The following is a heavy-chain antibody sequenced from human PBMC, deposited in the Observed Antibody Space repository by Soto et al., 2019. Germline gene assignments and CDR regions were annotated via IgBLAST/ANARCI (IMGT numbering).Heavy chain of an antibody. Sequence: QVQLVQSGAEVKKPGASVKVSCKASGYTFTNFGISWVRQAPGQGLEWMGWISAYNGNTNYAQKFQGTVTMTTDTSTRTAYLEVRRLRFDDTAVYYCARGGTAIDYWGQGTLVTVSS. CDR2: ISAYNGNT. V-gene: IGHV1-18*01. D-gene: IGHD2-8*02. J-gene: IGHJ4*02. CDR1: GYTFTNFG. CDR3: ARGGTAIDY.